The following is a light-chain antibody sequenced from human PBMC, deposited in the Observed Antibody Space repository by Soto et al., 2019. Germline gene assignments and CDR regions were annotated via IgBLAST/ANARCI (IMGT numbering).Light chain of an antibody. J-gene: IGKJ2*01. V-gene: IGKV3-15*01. CDR1: QSVSSN. CDR2: DAS. Sequence: EIVMTQSPATLSVSPGDRVTLSCRASQSVSSNLAWYQQKPGQAPRVLIYDASTRATGVPVRFSGRGSGTEFTLTISSLQSEDFAVYYCQQYNNWPPKHTFGQGTKLEIK. CDR3: QQYNNWPPKHT.